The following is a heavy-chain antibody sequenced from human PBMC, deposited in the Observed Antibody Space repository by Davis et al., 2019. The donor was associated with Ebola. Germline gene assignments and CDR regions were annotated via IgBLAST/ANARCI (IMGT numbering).Heavy chain of an antibody. J-gene: IGHJ3*02. CDR1: GGSIVNSGDY. Sequence: SETLSLTCIVSGGSIVNSGDYWGWIRQPPGKGLEWIGYIYYSGSTNYNPSLKSRVTISVDTSKNQFSLKLSSVTAADTAVYYCARAQRSLLWFGELLYQTRAAAFDIWGQGTMVTVSS. CDR3: ARAQRSLLWFGELLYQTRAAAFDI. V-gene: IGHV4-61*08. CDR2: IYYSGST. D-gene: IGHD3-10*01.